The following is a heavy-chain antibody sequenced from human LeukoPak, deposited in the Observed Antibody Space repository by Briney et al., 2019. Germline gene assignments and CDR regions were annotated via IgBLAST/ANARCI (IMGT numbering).Heavy chain of an antibody. Sequence: PSETLSLTCTVSGGSISGYFWSWIRQPPGKGLESTGYIYYSGSTNYNPSLRSRVTISADTSKNQFSLKLSSVTAADTAVYYCARGRDHLDYWGQGTLVTVSS. CDR1: GGSISGYF. CDR2: IYYSGST. J-gene: IGHJ4*02. V-gene: IGHV4-59*01. CDR3: ARGRDHLDY. D-gene: IGHD1-14*01.